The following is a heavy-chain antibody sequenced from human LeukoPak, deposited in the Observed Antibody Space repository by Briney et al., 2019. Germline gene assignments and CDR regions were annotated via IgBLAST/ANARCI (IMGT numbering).Heavy chain of an antibody. V-gene: IGHV4-34*01. CDR3: ARGLKGVDIVMAHFDS. CDR2: INHSGST. CDR1: GGSFSGYY. D-gene: IGHD2-2*03. Sequence: SETLSLTCAVYGGSFSGYYWSWIRQPPGMGLEWIGEINHSGSTNNNPSLKSRVTISVDTSKNQFSLKLSSVTAADTAVYYCARGLKGVDIVMAHFDSWGQGTLVTVSS. J-gene: IGHJ4*02.